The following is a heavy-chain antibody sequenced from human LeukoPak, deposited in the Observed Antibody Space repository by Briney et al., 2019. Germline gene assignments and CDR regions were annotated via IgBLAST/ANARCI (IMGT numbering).Heavy chain of an antibody. CDR1: GYTFTSYY. CDR3: ARGLVAAATLDY. Sequence: AASVKVSCKASGYTFTSYYMHWVRQAPGQGPEWMGMINPSGGSTGYAQKFQARVTMTRDTSTSTVYMELSSLRSEDTAVYYCARGLVAAATLDYWGQGTLVTVSS. CDR2: INPSGGST. J-gene: IGHJ4*02. V-gene: IGHV1-46*01. D-gene: IGHD6-25*01.